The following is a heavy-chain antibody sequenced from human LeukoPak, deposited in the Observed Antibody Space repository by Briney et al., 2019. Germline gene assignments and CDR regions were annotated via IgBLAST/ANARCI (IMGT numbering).Heavy chain of an antibody. Sequence: SETLSLTCAVSGGSFSGCYWSWIRQPPGKGLEWIGEINHSGDTNYNPSVKSRVTISVDTSKNQFSLKLTSVTAADTVEYFCARRSHYSRSSGNNCWGQGTLVTVSS. CDR2: INHSGDT. CDR3: ARRSHYSRSSGNNC. D-gene: IGHD6-6*01. V-gene: IGHV4-34*01. J-gene: IGHJ4*02. CDR1: GGSFSGCY.